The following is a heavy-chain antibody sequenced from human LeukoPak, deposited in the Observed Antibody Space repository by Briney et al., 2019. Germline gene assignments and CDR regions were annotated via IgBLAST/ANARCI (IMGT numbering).Heavy chain of an antibody. D-gene: IGHD6-13*01. Sequence: SETLSLTCTVSGGSISSYYWSWIRQPAGKGLEWIGRIYSSGSTNYNPSLKSRVTISVDTSKNQFSLRLSSVTAADTAVYYCARVTGYMVEDYFDYWGQGTLVTVSS. V-gene: IGHV4-4*07. CDR1: GGSISSYY. CDR2: IYSSGST. CDR3: ARVTGYMVEDYFDY. J-gene: IGHJ4*02.